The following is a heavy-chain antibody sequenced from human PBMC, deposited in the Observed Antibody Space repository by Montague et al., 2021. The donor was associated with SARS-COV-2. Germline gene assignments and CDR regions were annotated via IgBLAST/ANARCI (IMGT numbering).Heavy chain of an antibody. CDR2: ISSSLCI. V-gene: IGHV4-4*07. D-gene: IGHD5-12*01. Sequence: SETLSLTCTVSGSISGYYCTWIRQSAGKGLEWIGRISSSLCIDYNSSLKSRVTMSLDTSKIQLSLKLSSVTAADTAVYYCSRKYIGYNRRFDYWGQGALVTVSP. J-gene: IGHJ4*02. CDR1: GSISGYY. CDR3: SRKYIGYNRRFDY.